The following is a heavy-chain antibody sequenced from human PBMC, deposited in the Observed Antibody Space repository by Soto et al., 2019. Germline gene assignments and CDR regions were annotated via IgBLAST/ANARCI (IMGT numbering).Heavy chain of an antibody. CDR2: IIPIFGTA. CDR1: GGTFSSYA. V-gene: IGHV1-69*06. Sequence: QVQLVQSGAEVQKPGSSVKVSCKASGGTFSSYAISWVRQAPGQGLEWMGGIIPIFGTANYAQKFQGRVTISADKSTSTAYMELSSLRSEDTAVYYCASEEGITMTRGWFDPWGQGTLVTVSS. CDR3: ASEEGITMTRGWFDP. D-gene: IGHD3-22*01. J-gene: IGHJ5*02.